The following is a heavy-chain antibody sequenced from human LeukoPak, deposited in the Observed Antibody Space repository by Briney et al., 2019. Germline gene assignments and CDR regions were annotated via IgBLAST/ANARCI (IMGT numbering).Heavy chain of an antibody. Sequence: PGGSLRLSCAASGFTFSTYNMNWVRQAPGKGLEWVSSISSGSNYIYYADSVKGRFTISRDNAKNSLYLQMNSLRAEDTDVYYCARDVGASAPDAFDIWGQGTMVTVSS. CDR3: ARDVGASAPDAFDI. J-gene: IGHJ3*02. CDR1: GFTFSTYN. V-gene: IGHV3-21*01. D-gene: IGHD1-26*01. CDR2: ISSGSNYI.